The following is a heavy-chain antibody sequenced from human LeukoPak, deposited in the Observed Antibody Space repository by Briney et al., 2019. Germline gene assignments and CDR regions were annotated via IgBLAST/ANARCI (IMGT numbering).Heavy chain of an antibody. Sequence: GGSLRLSCAASGFTFSDYHMSSIRQAPGKGLEWVSYISSNGSTIYYADSVKGRFTISRDNAKNSLYLQMNSLRAEDTAVYYCARVIIDDYVWGSYYYYMDVWGKGTTVTVSS. J-gene: IGHJ6*03. CDR1: GFTFSDYH. V-gene: IGHV3-11*04. D-gene: IGHD3-16*01. CDR3: ARVIIDDYVWGSYYYYMDV. CDR2: ISSNGSTI.